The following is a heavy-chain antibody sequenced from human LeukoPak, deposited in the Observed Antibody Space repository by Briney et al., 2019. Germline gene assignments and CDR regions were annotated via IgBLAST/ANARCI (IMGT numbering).Heavy chain of an antibody. CDR2: ISAYNGNT. CDR3: AREGAYCSSTSYMGGARLPLDY. Sequence: ASVKVSCKASGYTFTSYGISWVRQAPGQGLEWMGWISAYNGNTNYAQKLQGRVTMTTDTSTSTAYMELRSLRSDDTAVYYCAREGAYCSSTSYMGGARLPLDYWGQGTLVTVSS. D-gene: IGHD2-2*01. J-gene: IGHJ4*02. V-gene: IGHV1-18*01. CDR1: GYTFTSYG.